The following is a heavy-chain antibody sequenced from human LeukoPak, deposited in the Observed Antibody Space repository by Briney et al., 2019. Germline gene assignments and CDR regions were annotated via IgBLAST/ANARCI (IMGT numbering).Heavy chain of an antibody. Sequence: GGSLRLSCAASGFIFSSYEMNWVRQAPGKGLEWVSYISSSGSTIYYADSVKGRFTISRDNAKNSLYLQMNSLRAEDTAVYYCAREVADGWFDPWGQGTLVTVSS. CDR3: AREVADGWFDP. CDR2: ISSSGSTI. D-gene: IGHD2-15*01. V-gene: IGHV3-48*03. CDR1: GFIFSSYE. J-gene: IGHJ5*02.